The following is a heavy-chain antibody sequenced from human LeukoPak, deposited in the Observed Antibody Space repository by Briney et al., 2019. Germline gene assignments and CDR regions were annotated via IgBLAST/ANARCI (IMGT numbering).Heavy chain of an antibody. CDR2: INPNSGDT. CDR1: GYTFTGYY. D-gene: IGHD6-19*01. CDR3: AREEEQWLVNLLDY. Sequence: GASVKVSSKASGYTFTGYYVHWVRQAPGQGLEWMGWINPNSGDTNYAQKFQGRVTMTRDTSITTAYMELSRLRSDDTAVYYCAREEEQWLVNLLDYWGQGTLVTVSS. J-gene: IGHJ4*02. V-gene: IGHV1-2*02.